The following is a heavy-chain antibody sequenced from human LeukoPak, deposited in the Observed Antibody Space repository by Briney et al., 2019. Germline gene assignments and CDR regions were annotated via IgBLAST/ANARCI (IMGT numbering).Heavy chain of an antibody. CDR2: ISSSSSYI. V-gene: IGHV3-21*01. CDR3: ARGITMVRGVIMENYGMDV. CDR1: GFTFSSYS. D-gene: IGHD3-10*01. Sequence: GGSLRLPCAASGFTFSSYSMNWVRQAPGKGLEWVSSISSSSSYIYYADSVKGRFTISRDNAKNSLYLQMNSLRAEDTAVYYCARGITMVRGVIMENYGMDVWGQGTTVTVSS. J-gene: IGHJ6*02.